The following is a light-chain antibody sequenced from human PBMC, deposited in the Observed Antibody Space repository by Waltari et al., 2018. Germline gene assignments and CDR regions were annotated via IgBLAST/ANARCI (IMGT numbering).Light chain of an antibody. V-gene: IGKV3-20*01. Sequence: EIVLTQSPGTLSLSPGERATLSCRASQSISSSYLAWYQQKPGQDPRLLIYGASSRATGIPDRFSGSGSGTDFTLTISRLEPEDFAVYYCHQYGSSPPRVTFGPGTKVDIK. J-gene: IGKJ3*01. CDR1: QSISSSY. CDR2: GAS. CDR3: HQYGSSPPRVT.